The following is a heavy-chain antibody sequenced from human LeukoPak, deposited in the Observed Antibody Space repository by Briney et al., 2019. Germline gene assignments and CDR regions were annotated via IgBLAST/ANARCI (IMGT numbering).Heavy chain of an antibody. CDR3: AELGITMIGGV. V-gene: IGHV3-30*04. CDR2: ISFDGTDA. J-gene: IGHJ6*04. Sequence: QPGGSLRLSCAASGFTFSSYAIHWVRQAPGKGLEWVAVISFDGTDAFYADSVKGRFTISRDNSKNTLYLQMNSLRAEDTAVYYCAELGITMIGGVWGKGTTVTISS. CDR1: GFTFSSYA. D-gene: IGHD3-10*02.